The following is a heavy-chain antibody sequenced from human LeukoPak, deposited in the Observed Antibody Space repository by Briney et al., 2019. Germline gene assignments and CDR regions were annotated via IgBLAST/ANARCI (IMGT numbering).Heavy chain of an antibody. V-gene: IGHV4-61*02. CDR2: IYTSGST. J-gene: IGHJ6*03. Sequence: SETLSLICTVSGGPISSGSYYWSWIRQPAGKGLEWIGRIYTSGSTNYNPSLKSRVTISVDTSKNQFSLKLSSVTAADTAVYYCARGRVPTPNYYSSYRDVGGKGPTVPIS. CDR3: ARGRVPTPNYYSSYRDV. CDR1: GGPISSGSYY. D-gene: IGHD1-1*01.